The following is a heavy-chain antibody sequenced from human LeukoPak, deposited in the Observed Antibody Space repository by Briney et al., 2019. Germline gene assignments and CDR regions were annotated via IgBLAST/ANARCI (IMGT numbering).Heavy chain of an antibody. Sequence: GGSLRLSCAASGFTFSSYSMNWIRQAPGKGLEWVSYISNSGSTIYYADSVKGRFTISRDNAKNSLYLQMNSLRAEDTAVYYCARSADSSGYFREITLYYFDYWGQGTLVTVSS. J-gene: IGHJ4*02. D-gene: IGHD3-22*01. CDR2: ISNSGSTI. V-gene: IGHV3-48*04. CDR3: ARSADSSGYFREITLYYFDY. CDR1: GFTFSSYS.